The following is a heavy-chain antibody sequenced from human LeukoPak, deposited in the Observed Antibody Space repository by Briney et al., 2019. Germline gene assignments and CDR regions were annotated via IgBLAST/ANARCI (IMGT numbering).Heavy chain of an antibody. J-gene: IGHJ4*02. CDR2: IYYSGSA. Sequence: SETLSLTCTVSGGSISSYYWSWIRQPPGKGLERIGYIYYSGSANYNPSLKSRATISVDTSKKQFSLKVSSVTAADTAVYYCARLSVTTTFFDYWGQGTLVTVSS. CDR1: GGSISSYY. D-gene: IGHD4-17*01. CDR3: ARLSVTTTFFDY. V-gene: IGHV4-59*08.